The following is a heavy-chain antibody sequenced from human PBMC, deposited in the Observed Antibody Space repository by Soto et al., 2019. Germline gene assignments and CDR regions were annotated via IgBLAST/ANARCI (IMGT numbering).Heavy chain of an antibody. CDR3: AKMVGATLVDY. CDR2: IHHSGST. Sequence: QVQLQESGPGLVKPSGTLSLTCTVSGASISSTSSGDWWSWVRQPPGKGLEWIGEIHHSGSTNYNPSLRSGVTMSVDKSKHQFSLRLSSVTAADTAVYYCAKMVGATLVDYWGQGTLVTVSS. V-gene: IGHV4-4*02. CDR1: GASISSTSSGDW. J-gene: IGHJ4*02. D-gene: IGHD1-26*01.